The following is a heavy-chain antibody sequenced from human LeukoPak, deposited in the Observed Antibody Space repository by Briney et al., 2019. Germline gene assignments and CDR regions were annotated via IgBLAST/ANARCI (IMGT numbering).Heavy chain of an antibody. J-gene: IGHJ6*02. V-gene: IGHV3-11*01. CDR2: ISSSGSTI. CDR3: ARKWFGEAPYYYYGMDV. CDR1: GFTFSDYY. D-gene: IGHD3-10*01. Sequence: GGSLRLSCAASGFTFSDYYMSWIRQAPGKGLEWVSYISSSGSTIYYADSVKGRSTISRDNAKNSLYLQMNSLRAEDTAVYYCARKWFGEAPYYYYGMDVWGQGTTVTVSS.